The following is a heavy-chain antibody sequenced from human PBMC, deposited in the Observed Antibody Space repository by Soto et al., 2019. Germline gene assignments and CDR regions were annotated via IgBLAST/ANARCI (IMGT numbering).Heavy chain of an antibody. CDR3: AKDIGSGWYWGVDY. V-gene: IGHV3-9*01. J-gene: IGHJ4*02. CDR2: ISWNSGSI. CDR1: GFTFDDYA. Sequence: VQLVESGGGLVKPGGSLRLSCAASGFTFDDYAMHWVRQAPGKGLEWVSGISWNSGSIGYADSVKGRFTISRDNAKNSLYLQMNSLRAEDTALYYCAKDIGSGWYWGVDYWGQGTLVTVSS. D-gene: IGHD6-19*01.